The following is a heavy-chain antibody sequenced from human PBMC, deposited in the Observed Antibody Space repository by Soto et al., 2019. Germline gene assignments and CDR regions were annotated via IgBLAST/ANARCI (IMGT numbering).Heavy chain of an antibody. J-gene: IGHJ4*02. CDR3: ARERSYGHDY. CDR1: GYTFTSDV. D-gene: IGHD5-18*01. CDR2: MNPNSGNT. V-gene: IGHV1-8*01. Sequence: SIKVSCKASGYTFTSDVINLGRQATGQGLEWMGWMNPNSGNTVYAQKFQGRVTMTRNTSISTAYMELSSLRSEDTAVYYCARERSYGHDYWGQGTLVTVSS.